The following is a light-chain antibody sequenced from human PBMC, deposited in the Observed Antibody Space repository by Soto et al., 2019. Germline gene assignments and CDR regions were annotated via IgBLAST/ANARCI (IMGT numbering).Light chain of an antibody. Sequence: EIVLTQSPGTLSLSPGERATLSCRASQSVPKNYLAWYQHKPGQAPRLLIHGPSSRATGIPGRFSGSGSGTDFTLSISRLEPEDFAVYYCHQYATSPQTFGQGTKVEIK. CDR1: QSVPKNY. J-gene: IGKJ1*01. V-gene: IGKV3-20*01. CDR2: GPS. CDR3: HQYATSPQT.